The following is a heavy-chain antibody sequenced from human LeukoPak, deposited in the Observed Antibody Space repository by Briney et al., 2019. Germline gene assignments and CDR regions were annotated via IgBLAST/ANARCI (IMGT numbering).Heavy chain of an antibody. Sequence: ASVRVSCKASGYTFTSYDINWVRQATGQGLEWMGWMNPNSGNTGYAQKFQGRVTMTRNTSISTAYMELSSLRSEDTAVYYCARVGYSSGWYRFDYWGQGTLVTVSS. CDR1: GYTFTSYD. V-gene: IGHV1-8*01. J-gene: IGHJ4*02. D-gene: IGHD6-19*01. CDR3: ARVGYSSGWYRFDY. CDR2: MNPNSGNT.